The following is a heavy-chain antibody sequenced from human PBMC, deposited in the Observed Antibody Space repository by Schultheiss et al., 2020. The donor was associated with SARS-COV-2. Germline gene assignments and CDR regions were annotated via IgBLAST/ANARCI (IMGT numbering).Heavy chain of an antibody. D-gene: IGHD4-23*01. V-gene: IGHV3-7*01. CDR1: GFTFSSYW. CDR2: IKQDGSEK. Sequence: GGSLRLSCAASGFTFSSYWMSWVRQAPGKGLEWVANIKQDGSEKYYVDSVKGRFTISRDNSKNTLYLQMNSLRAEDTAVYYCARDGGGNLYYYYYGMDVWGQGTTVTVSS. CDR3: ARDGGGNLYYYYYGMDV. J-gene: IGHJ6*02.